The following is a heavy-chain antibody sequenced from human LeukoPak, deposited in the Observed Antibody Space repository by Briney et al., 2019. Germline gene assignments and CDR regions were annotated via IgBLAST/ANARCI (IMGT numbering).Heavy chain of an antibody. CDR3: AKVGGYYDSSGYYFGPGAFDI. J-gene: IGHJ3*02. Sequence: PGGSLRLSCAASGFTFSSYAMSWVRQAPGKGLEWVSAISGSGGSTYYADSVKGRFTISRDNSKNTLYLQMNSLRAEDTAVYYCAKVGGYYDSSGYYFGPGAFDIWGQGTMVTVSS. D-gene: IGHD3-22*01. CDR2: ISGSGGST. CDR1: GFTFSSYA. V-gene: IGHV3-23*01.